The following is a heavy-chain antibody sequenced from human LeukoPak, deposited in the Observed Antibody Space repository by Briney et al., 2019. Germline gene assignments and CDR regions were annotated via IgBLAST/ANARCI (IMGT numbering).Heavy chain of an antibody. CDR3: ARMRLRHAFDI. CDR2: ISSSSSYI. V-gene: IGHV3-21*01. D-gene: IGHD4-17*01. CDR1: GFTFSSYS. Sequence: GGSLRLSCAASGFTFSSYSMNWVRQAPGKGLKWVSSISSSSSYIYYADSVKGRFTISRDNAKNSLYLQMNSLRAEDTAVYYCARMRLRHAFDIWGQGTMVTVSS. J-gene: IGHJ3*02.